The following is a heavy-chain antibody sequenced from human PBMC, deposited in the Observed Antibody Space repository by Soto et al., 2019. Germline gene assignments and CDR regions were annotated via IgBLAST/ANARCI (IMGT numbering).Heavy chain of an antibody. CDR3: ARGLTEIPYYVFWSGYSDYYGMDL. Sequence: SETLSLTCTVSGGSISSYYWSWIRQPPGKGLEWIGYIYYSGSTNYNPSLKSRVTISVDTSKNQFSPKLSSVTAADTAVYYCARGLTEIPYYVFWSGYSDYYGMDLWGQGSSVTGSS. CDR2: IYYSGST. CDR1: GGSISSYY. D-gene: IGHD3-3*01. J-gene: IGHJ6*02. V-gene: IGHV4-59*01.